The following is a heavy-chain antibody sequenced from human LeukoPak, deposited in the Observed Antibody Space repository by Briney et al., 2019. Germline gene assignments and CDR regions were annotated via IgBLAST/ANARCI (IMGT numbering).Heavy chain of an antibody. J-gene: IGHJ4*02. CDR2: INPNSGGT. CDR3: ARDTVGKVGATDFDY. V-gene: IGHV1-2*02. Sequence: PGASVKVSCKASGYTFTGYYMHWVRQAPGQGLEWMGWINPNSGGTNYAQKFQGRVTMTRDTSISTAYMELSRLRSDDTAVYYCARDTVGKVGATDFDYWGQGTLVTVSS. D-gene: IGHD1-26*01. CDR1: GYTFTGYY.